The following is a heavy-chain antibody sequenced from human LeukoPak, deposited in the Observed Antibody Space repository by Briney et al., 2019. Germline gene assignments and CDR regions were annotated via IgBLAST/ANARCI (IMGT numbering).Heavy chain of an antibody. CDR2: ISDDGSTK. V-gene: IGHV3-30*04. CDR1: GFTFSHYT. Sequence: GRSLRLSCAASGFTFSHYTMHWVRQAPGKGLEWVALISDDGSTKYNADSVKGRFTISRDNSQNSVFLQMNSLRSEDTAVYYCARDRSSGLDYWGQGTLVTVSS. J-gene: IGHJ4*02. D-gene: IGHD6-19*01. CDR3: ARDRSSGLDY.